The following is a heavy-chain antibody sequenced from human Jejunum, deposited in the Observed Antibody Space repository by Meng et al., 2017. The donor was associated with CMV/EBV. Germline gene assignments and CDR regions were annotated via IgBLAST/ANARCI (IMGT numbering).Heavy chain of an antibody. J-gene: IGHJ6*02. V-gene: IGHV3-23*01. D-gene: IGHD4-11*01. Sequence: TFETYAMSWFRQAQGKGLEWVSLSSAIDGSTYYADSVKGRFTISRDNSKNTLYLQMNSLRAEDTATYHCGPTTVITLNSYGMDVWGQGTTVTVSS. CDR3: GPTTVITLNSYGMDV. CDR2: SSAIDGST. CDR1: TFETYA.